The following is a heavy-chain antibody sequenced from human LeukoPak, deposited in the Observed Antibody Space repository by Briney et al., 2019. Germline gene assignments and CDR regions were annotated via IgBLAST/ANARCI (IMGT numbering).Heavy chain of an antibody. Sequence: PSQTLPLTCTVSAGSISSGDYYWSWIRQPAGKGLEWIGRIYSPGTNYNYNPSLKSRVTISIDTSKNQFSLKLTSVTAADTAVYYCARGIGTSYDSSRDAFDMWGQGTMVTVSS. CDR1: AGSISSGDYY. CDR2: IYSPGTN. V-gene: IGHV4-61*02. CDR3: ARGIGTSYDSSRDAFDM. D-gene: IGHD3-22*01. J-gene: IGHJ3*02.